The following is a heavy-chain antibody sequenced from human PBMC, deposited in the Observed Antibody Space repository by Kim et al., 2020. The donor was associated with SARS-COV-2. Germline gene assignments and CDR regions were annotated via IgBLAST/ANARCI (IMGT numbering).Heavy chain of an antibody. J-gene: IGHJ6*02. CDR2: IIPIFGTA. V-gene: IGHV1-69*13. Sequence: SVKVSCKASGGTFSSYAISWVRQAPGQGLEWMGGIIPIFGTANYAQKFQGRVTITADESTSTAYMELSSLRSEDTAVYYCAREWAAAQAVANYYYYYGMDVWGQGTTVTVSS. D-gene: IGHD6-19*01. CDR3: AREWAAAQAVANYYYYYGMDV. CDR1: GGTFSSYA.